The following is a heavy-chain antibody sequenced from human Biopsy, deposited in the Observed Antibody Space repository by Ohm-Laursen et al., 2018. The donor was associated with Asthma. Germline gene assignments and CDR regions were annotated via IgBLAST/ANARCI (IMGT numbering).Heavy chain of an antibody. CDR3: ARKGGSCISRTCYSLDF. CDR1: GGTFNTYV. CDR2: INSFFGTT. J-gene: IGHJ4*02. D-gene: IGHD2-2*01. V-gene: IGHV1-69*13. Sequence: SVKVSCKSLGGTFNTYVIGWVRQAPGQGLEWMGGINSFFGTTTYPQKFQDRVTITADDSTSTVYMELSSLRSEDTAVYYCARKGGSCISRTCYSLDFWGQGTLVTVSS.